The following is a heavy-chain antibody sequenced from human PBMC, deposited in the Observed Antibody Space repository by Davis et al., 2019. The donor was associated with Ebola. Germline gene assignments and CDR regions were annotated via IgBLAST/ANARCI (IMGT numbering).Heavy chain of an antibody. CDR1: GGSISSYY. J-gene: IGHJ5*02. CDR3: ARQVVRIQLWDDGFDP. V-gene: IGHV4-59*08. D-gene: IGHD5-18*01. Sequence: PSETLSLTCTVSGGSISSYYWSWIRQPPGKGLEWIGYIYYSGSTNYNPSLKSRVTISVDTSKNQFSLKLSSVTAADTAVYYCARQVVRIQLWDDGFDPWGQGTLVTVSS. CDR2: IYYSGST.